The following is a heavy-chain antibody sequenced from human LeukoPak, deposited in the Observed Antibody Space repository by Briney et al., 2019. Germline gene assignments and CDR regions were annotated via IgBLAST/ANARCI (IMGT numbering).Heavy chain of an antibody. CDR3: ARTTRSWYEDNDAFDI. V-gene: IGHV1-3*01. CDR1: AYSFTIYT. Sequence: GASVKVSCKAYAYSFTIYTIHWVRQAPGQRLEWMGWINAGNGNRRYSQNFQGRITITRDTSATTAYMELSSLRPEDTAVYYCARTTRSWYEDNDAFDIWGQGTTVTVSS. D-gene: IGHD6-13*01. J-gene: IGHJ3*02. CDR2: INAGNGNR.